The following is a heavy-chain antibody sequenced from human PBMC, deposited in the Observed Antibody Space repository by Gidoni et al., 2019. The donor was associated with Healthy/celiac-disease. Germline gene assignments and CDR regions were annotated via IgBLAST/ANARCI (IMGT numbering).Heavy chain of an antibody. CDR2: IYPGDSDT. CDR1: GYSFTSYW. CDR3: ARRNSWYDY. V-gene: IGHV5-51*03. Sequence: EVQLVQSGAEVKKPGESLKIPCKGSGYSFTSYWIGWVRQMPGKGLEWRGSIYPGDSDTRYSPSSQGKVTISADKSISTAYLKWSSLKASDTAMYYWARRNSWYDYWGQGTLVTVSS. J-gene: IGHJ4*02. D-gene: IGHD6-13*01.